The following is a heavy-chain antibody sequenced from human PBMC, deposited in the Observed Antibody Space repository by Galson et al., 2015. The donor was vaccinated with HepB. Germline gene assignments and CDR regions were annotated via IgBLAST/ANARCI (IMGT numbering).Heavy chain of an antibody. CDR2: IYYSGST. CDR1: GGSISSYY. J-gene: IGHJ4*02. CDR3: ARQESYGDDSYYFDY. D-gene: IGHD4-17*01. V-gene: IGHV4-59*08. Sequence: SETLSLTCTVSGGSISSYYWSWIRQPPGKGLEWIGYIYYSGSTNYNPSLKSRVTISVDTSKNQFSLKLSSVTAADTAVYYCARQESYGDDSYYFDYWGQGTLVTVSS.